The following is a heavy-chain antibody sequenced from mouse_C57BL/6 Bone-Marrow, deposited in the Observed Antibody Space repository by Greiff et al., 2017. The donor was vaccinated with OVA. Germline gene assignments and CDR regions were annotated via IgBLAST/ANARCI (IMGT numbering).Heavy chain of an antibody. J-gene: IGHJ1*03. V-gene: IGHV14-2*01. CDR3: ASLIYYYGSSYLEYFDV. CDR1: GFNIKDYY. D-gene: IGHD1-1*01. Sequence: DVHLVESGAELVKPGASVKLSCTASGFNIKDYYMHWVKQRTEQGLEWIGRIDPEEGETKYDPKFQGKATITADTSSNTAYLQLSSLTSEDTAVYYCASLIYYYGSSYLEYFDVWGTGTTVTVSS. CDR2: IDPEEGET.